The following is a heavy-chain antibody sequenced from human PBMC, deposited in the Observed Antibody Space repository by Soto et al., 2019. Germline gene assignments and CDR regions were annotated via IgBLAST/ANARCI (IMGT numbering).Heavy chain of an antibody. J-gene: IGHJ4*02. CDR3: ARTTAVPNTLRSRYLFDY. CDR2: VYYSGPT. V-gene: IGHV4-61*01. CDR1: GGSVSDKTYY. D-gene: IGHD4-17*01. Sequence: QVQLQESGPGLLKPSETLSLTCSVSGGSVSDKTYYWSWIRQPPGKRLEWIGFVYYSGPTNYNPPLNSQVTISVDLSKNRFSLRLSSVTTADTALYYCARTTAVPNTLRSRYLFDYWGQGTLVTVSS.